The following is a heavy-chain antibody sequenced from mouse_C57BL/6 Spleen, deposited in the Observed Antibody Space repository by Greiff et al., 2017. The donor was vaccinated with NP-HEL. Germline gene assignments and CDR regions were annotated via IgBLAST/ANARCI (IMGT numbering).Heavy chain of an antibody. CDR3: ARQDYSMGFAY. CDR2: ISSGGSYT. J-gene: IGHJ3*01. D-gene: IGHD2-5*01. CDR1: GFTFSSYG. V-gene: IGHV5-6*03. Sequence: EVKVVESGGGLVKPGGSLKLSCAASGFTFSSYGMSWVRQTPDQGLEWVATISSGGSYTYYPDSVKGRFTISRDNAKNTLYLQMSSLKSEDTAMYYCARQDYSMGFAYWGKGTLVTVSA.